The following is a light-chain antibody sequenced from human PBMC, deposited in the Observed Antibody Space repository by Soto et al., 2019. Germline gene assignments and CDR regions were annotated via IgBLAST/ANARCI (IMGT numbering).Light chain of an antibody. CDR2: GAS. Sequence: EIVMTQSPVTLSVSPGERATLSCRASQSVDGKLAWYQQKPGQAPRLLIYGASTRATGIPARFSGSGSGTEFTLTISSLQSEDFAVDYCQQYAYRPPLTFGGGTKVEIK. V-gene: IGKV3-15*01. CDR3: QQYAYRPPLT. CDR1: QSVDGK. J-gene: IGKJ4*01.